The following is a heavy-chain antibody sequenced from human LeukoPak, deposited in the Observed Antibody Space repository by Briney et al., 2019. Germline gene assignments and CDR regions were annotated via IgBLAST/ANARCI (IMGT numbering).Heavy chain of an antibody. Sequence: GGSLRLSCAASGFTFSSYAMHWVRQAPGKGLEYVSAISTTGVSTYYANSVEGRFTISRDNSKNTLYLQMGSVRAEDMAVYYCARWGSTSCYDYWGQGTLVTVSS. V-gene: IGHV3-64*01. CDR3: ARWGSTSCYDY. J-gene: IGHJ4*02. D-gene: IGHD2-2*01. CDR2: ISTTGVST. CDR1: GFTFSSYA.